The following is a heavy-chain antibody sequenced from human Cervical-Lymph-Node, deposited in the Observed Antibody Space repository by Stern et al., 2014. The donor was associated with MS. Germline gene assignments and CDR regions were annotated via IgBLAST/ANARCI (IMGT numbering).Heavy chain of an antibody. D-gene: IGHD3-10*01. CDR2: IFYSGST. CDR3: ARSPQDVGAYYFGMDV. J-gene: IGHJ6*02. CDR1: GGSISSYY. V-gene: IGHV4-59*01. Sequence: QLQLQESGPGLVKPWETLSLTCSVSGGSISSYYWSWIRQPPGKGLEWIGHIFYSGSTNYTPSLKSRVTISVDTSKIQFSLKLSSVTSADTAVYYCARSPQDVGAYYFGMDVWGQGTTVTVSS.